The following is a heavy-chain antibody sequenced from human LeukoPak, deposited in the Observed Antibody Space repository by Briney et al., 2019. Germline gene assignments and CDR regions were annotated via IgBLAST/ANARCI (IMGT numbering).Heavy chain of an antibody. V-gene: IGHV4-59*12. D-gene: IGHD6-19*01. CDR3: ARARGSSSGWGHYYYSLDV. Sequence: SETLSLTCTVSGGSISSYYWSWIRQPPGKGLEWIGYIYYSGSTNYNPSLKSRVTISVDTSKNQFSLKMRSVTAADTSVFFCARARGSSSGWGHYYYSLDVWGQGTTVTVSS. J-gene: IGHJ6*02. CDR2: IYYSGST. CDR1: GGSISSYY.